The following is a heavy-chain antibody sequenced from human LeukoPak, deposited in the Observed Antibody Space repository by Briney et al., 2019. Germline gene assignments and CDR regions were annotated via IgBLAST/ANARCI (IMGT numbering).Heavy chain of an antibody. CDR2: IIPILGIA. V-gene: IGHV1-69*02. Sequence: SVKVSCKASGGTFSSYTISWVRQAPGQGLEWMGRIIPILGIANYAQKFQGRVTITADKSTSTAYMELSSLRSEDTAVYYCARGPAQATYYDFWSGSTTSNWFDPWGQGTLFTISS. CDR3: ARGPAQATYYDFWSGSTTSNWFDP. D-gene: IGHD3-3*01. J-gene: IGHJ5*02. CDR1: GGTFSSYT.